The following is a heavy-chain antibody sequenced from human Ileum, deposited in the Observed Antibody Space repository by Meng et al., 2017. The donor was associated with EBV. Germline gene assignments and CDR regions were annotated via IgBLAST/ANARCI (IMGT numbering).Heavy chain of an antibody. J-gene: IGHJ4*02. CDR1: GGSSSRSDW. CDR2: TSHSGST. Sequence: QGLVQGAGPGLVTPSAPLSLACAVAGGSSSRSDWWSWVRQPPGKGLEWIGGTSHSGSTNYSPSLKSRVTISLDKSKNQLSLKLNSVTAADTAVYYCASSDYYRSDYWGQGTLVTVSS. D-gene: IGHD3-22*01. CDR3: ASSDYYRSDY. V-gene: IGHV4-4*02.